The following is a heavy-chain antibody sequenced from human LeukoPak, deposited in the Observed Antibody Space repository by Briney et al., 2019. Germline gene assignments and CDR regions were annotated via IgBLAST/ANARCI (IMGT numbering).Heavy chain of an antibody. J-gene: IGHJ4*02. D-gene: IGHD5-12*01. V-gene: IGHV1-18*01. CDR1: GYTFTSYS. CDR3: ARDLDRIVPTTADY. CDR2: ISTNNGNT. Sequence: ASVKVSCKASGYTFTSYSTTWVRQAPGQRLEWMGWISTNNGNTDYAQKLRDRVTMTTDTSTNTAYMELRSLRSDDTAVYYCARDLDRIVPTTADYWGQGTLVTVSS.